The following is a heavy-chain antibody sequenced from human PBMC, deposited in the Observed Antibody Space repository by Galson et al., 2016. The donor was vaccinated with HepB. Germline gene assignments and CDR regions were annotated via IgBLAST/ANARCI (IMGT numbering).Heavy chain of an antibody. J-gene: IGHJ3*02. Sequence: SLRLSCAASGFTFSNYTLSWVRQAPGKGLEWVSSIKNSKSDVYYEDSVKGRFTISRDNAENSLYLQMDSLTAEDTAMYYCARARIAALGTGAFDMWGQGTMVTVSS. CDR2: IKNSKSDV. CDR3: ARARIAALGTGAFDM. CDR1: GFTFSNYT. V-gene: IGHV3-21*01. D-gene: IGHD6-13*01.